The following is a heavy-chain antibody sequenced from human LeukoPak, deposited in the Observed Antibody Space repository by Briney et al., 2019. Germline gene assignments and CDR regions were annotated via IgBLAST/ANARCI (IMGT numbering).Heavy chain of an antibody. Sequence: GGSLRLSCAASGFTFSSYEMNWVRQAPGKGLEWVPYISSSGSTIYYADSVKGRFTISRDNAKNSLYLQMNSLRAEGTAVYYCAGAVSSSWDPYFDYWGQGTLVTVSS. D-gene: IGHD6-13*01. CDR1: GFTFSSYE. V-gene: IGHV3-48*03. CDR3: AGAVSSSWDPYFDY. CDR2: ISSSGSTI. J-gene: IGHJ4*02.